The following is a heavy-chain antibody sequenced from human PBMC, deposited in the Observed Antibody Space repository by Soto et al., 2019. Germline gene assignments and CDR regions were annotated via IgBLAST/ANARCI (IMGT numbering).Heavy chain of an antibody. J-gene: IGHJ4*02. D-gene: IGHD2-2*01. Sequence: ASVKVSCKASGYTFTNFAIHWVRQAPGQRLEWMGWINAGNGYTEYSQKFQGRVTITRDTSASTAYMELSSLRSEDTAVYSCASCPQNCISTSPCCRFFDYWGQGNLVTVSS. CDR2: INAGNGYT. V-gene: IGHV1-3*01. CDR3: ASCPQNCISTSPCCRFFDY. CDR1: GYTFTNFA.